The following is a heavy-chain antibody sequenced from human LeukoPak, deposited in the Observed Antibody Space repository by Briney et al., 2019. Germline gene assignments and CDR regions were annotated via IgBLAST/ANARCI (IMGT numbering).Heavy chain of an antibody. CDR1: GGSISSSSYY. CDR2: IYYSGST. CDR3: ARSAMVRGVNLRYYYYYGMDV. D-gene: IGHD3-10*01. J-gene: IGHJ6*02. Sequence: SETLSLTCTVSGGSISSSSYYWGWIRQPPGKGLEWIGSIYYSGSTYYNPSLKSRVTISVDTSKNQFSLKLSSVTAADTAVYYCARSAMVRGVNLRYYYYYGMDVWGQGTTVTVS. V-gene: IGHV4-39*01.